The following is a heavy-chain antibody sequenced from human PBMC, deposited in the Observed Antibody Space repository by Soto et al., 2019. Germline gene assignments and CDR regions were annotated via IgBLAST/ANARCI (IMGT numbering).Heavy chain of an antibody. CDR2: IIPIFGTA. J-gene: IGHJ1*01. CDR3: ARDPTNYYDSSGYYVHEYFQH. D-gene: IGHD3-22*01. CDR1: GGTFSSYA. Sequence: ASVKVSCKASGGTFSSYAISWVRQAPGQGLEWMGGIIPIFGTANYAQKFQGRVTITAGESTSTAYMELSSLRSEDTAVYYCARDPTNYYDSSGYYVHEYFQHWGQGTLVTVSS. V-gene: IGHV1-69*13.